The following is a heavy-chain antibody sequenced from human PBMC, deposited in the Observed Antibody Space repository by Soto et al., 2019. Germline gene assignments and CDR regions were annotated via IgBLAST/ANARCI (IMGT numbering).Heavy chain of an antibody. V-gene: IGHV4-59*02. CDR1: GXSVKTHY. D-gene: IGHD2-2*03. CDR3: ASGWMAAFDN. J-gene: IGHJ4*02. Sequence: NPXXTLSLACNGTGXSVKTHYWSWIRQTPGKGLEWIGYIYYSGSTLYNPSLKRRVTISAYTAKNQFSLRLTSLTAADTAVYYCASGWMAAFDNWGQGTLGTVS. CDR2: IYYSGST.